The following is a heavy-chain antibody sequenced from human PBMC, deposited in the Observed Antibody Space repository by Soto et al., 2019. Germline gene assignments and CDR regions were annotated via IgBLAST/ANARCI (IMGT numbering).Heavy chain of an antibody. Sequence: GGSLRLSCAASGFTFSSYAMHWVRQAPGKGLGWVAVISYDGSNKYYADSVKGRFTTSRDNSKNTLYLQMNSLRAEDTAVYYCARDLWKIAAAGLDYWGQGTLVTVSS. V-gene: IGHV3-30-3*01. J-gene: IGHJ4*02. CDR3: ARDLWKIAAAGLDY. D-gene: IGHD6-13*01. CDR2: ISYDGSNK. CDR1: GFTFSSYA.